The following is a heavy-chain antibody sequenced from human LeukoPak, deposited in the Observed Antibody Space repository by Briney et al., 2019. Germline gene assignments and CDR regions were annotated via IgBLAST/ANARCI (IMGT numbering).Heavy chain of an antibody. V-gene: IGHV1-2*02. J-gene: IGHJ4*02. CDR3: ASVSTVTKLFDY. CDR2: INPNSGGT. D-gene: IGHD4-17*01. CDR1: GYTFTGYY. Sequence: ASVKVSCKASGYTFTGYYTHWVRQTPGQGLEWMGWINPNSGGTNYAQKFQGRVTMTRDTSISTAYMELSRLRSDDTAVYYCASVSTVTKLFDYWGQGTLVTVSS.